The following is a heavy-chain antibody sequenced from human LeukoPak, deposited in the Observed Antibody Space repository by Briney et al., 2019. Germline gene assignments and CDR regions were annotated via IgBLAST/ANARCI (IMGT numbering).Heavy chain of an antibody. D-gene: IGHD4-17*01. CDR2: ISWNSGSI. V-gene: IGHV3-9*01. J-gene: IGHJ4*02. CDR3: AKDFDYGDYRGPSRRYFDY. CDR1: GFTFDDYA. Sequence: GGSLRLSCAASGFTFDDYAMHWVRHAPGKGLEWVSGISWNSGSIRYADSVKGRFTISRDNGKNSLYLQMNSLRTEDTALYFCAKDFDYGDYRGPSRRYFDYWGQGTLVIVSS.